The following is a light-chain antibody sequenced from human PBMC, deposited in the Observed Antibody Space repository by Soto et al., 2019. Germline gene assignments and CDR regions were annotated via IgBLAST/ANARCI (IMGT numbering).Light chain of an antibody. CDR3: SSYTSSSSYV. CDR2: EVS. CDR1: SSDVGGYSY. V-gene: IGLV2-14*01. Sequence: QSALTQPPSASGSPGQSITISCTGTSSDVGGYSYVSWYQQHPGKAPKLMIFEVSNRPSGVSNRFSGSKSGNTASLTISGLQAEDEADYYCSSYTSSSSYVFGTGTKLTVL. J-gene: IGLJ1*01.